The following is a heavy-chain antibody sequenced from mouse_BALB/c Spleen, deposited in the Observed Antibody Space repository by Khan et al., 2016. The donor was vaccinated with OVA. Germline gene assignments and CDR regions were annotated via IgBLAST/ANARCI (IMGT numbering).Heavy chain of an antibody. J-gene: IGHJ2*01. CDR1: GYSITSGYG. CDR2: ISYSGST. Sequence: EVQLQESGPGLVKPSQSLSLTCTVTGYSITSGYGWNWIRQFPGNKLEWMGYISYSGSTNYNPSLKSRISITTDTSNNPFFLQLNSVTTEDTATYYCARTARINYWGQGTTLTVSS. CDR3: ARTARINY. V-gene: IGHV3-2*02. D-gene: IGHD1-2*01.